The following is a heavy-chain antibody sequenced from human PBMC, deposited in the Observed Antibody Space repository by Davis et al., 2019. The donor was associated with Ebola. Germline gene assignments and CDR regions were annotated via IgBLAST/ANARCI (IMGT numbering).Heavy chain of an antibody. CDR3: ARGGDGMDV. D-gene: IGHD3-10*01. CDR2: MNPNRGNT. Sequence: ASVKASCKVSEYTFTNYDINWVRQATGQGLEWMGWMNPNRGNTGNAQKFQGRVTMTRNTSITTVYMELSSLRTEDTAVYYCARGGDGMDVWGQGTTVTVSS. J-gene: IGHJ6*02. V-gene: IGHV1-8*01. CDR1: EYTFTNYD.